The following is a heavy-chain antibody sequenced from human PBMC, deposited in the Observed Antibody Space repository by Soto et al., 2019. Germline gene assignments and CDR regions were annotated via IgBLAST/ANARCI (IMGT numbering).Heavy chain of an antibody. D-gene: IGHD3-10*01. Sequence: QVQLVQSGAEVKKPGASVKVSCKASGYTFTTYEINWVRQVPGQGLEWMGWMSPSSGNTGYVDQFRGRVTMTSNTSMTTAYMELSSPRSEDTAVYYCARVGGQLFGDHGMDVWGPGTTVTVSS. V-gene: IGHV1-8*01. J-gene: IGHJ6*02. CDR3: ARVGGQLFGDHGMDV. CDR1: GYTFTTYE. CDR2: MSPSSGNT.